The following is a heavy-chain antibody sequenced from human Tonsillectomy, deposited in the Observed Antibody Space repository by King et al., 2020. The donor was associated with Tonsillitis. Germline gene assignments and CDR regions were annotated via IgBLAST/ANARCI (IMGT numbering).Heavy chain of an antibody. D-gene: IGHD3-3*01. J-gene: IGHJ4*02. CDR3: AGGRIGFWSGLLDY. CDR2: ISASSGNK. Sequence: VQLVESGGGLVQPGGSLRLSCAASRFSLSTYAMSWVRQAPGKGLEWVSAISASSGNKYYADSVKGRFTISRDKSKNTLYLQMNRLRIDDRAVYFCAGGRIGFWSGLLDYWGQGVLVTVSS. V-gene: IGHV3-23*04. CDR1: RFSLSTYA.